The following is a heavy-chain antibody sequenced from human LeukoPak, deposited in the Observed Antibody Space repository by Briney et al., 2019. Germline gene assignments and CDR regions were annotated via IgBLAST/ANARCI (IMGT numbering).Heavy chain of an antibody. CDR3: ARHRPEYCSSTSCTYYYYYYMEV. D-gene: IGHD2-2*01. V-gene: IGHV4-39*01. J-gene: IGHJ6*03. CDR2: IYYSGST. Sequence: SETLSLTCTVSGGSISSSSYYWGWIRRPPGKGLEWIGSIYYSGSTYYNPSLKSRVTISVDTSKNQFSLKLSSVTAADTAVYYCARHRPEYCSSTSCTYYYYYYMEVWGKGTTVTVSS. CDR1: GGSISSSSYY.